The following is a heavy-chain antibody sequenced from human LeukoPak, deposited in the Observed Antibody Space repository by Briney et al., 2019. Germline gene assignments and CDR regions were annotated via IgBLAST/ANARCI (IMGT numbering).Heavy chain of an antibody. D-gene: IGHD3-16*01. Sequence: ASVTVSCKASGYTFTGYYMHWVRQAPGQGLEWMGRINPNSGGTNYAQKFQGRVTMTRDTSISTAYMELSRLRSDDTAVYYCAREETYYDYVWGSLIVRSWFDPWGQGTLVTVSS. CDR3: AREETYYDYVWGSLIVRSWFDP. CDR1: GYTFTGYY. J-gene: IGHJ5*02. CDR2: INPNSGGT. V-gene: IGHV1-2*06.